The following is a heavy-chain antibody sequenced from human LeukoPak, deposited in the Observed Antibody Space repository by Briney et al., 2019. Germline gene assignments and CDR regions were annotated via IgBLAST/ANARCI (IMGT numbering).Heavy chain of an antibody. Sequence: SETLSLTCTVSGGSISSYYWSWIRQPAGKGLEWIGRIYTSGSTNYNPSLKSRVTISVDTSKNQFSLKLSSVTAADTAVYYCARGPAPRGYCSSTSCYYYYGMDVWGQGTTVTVSS. J-gene: IGHJ6*02. V-gene: IGHV4-4*07. CDR1: GGSISSYY. D-gene: IGHD2-2*01. CDR3: ARGPAPRGYCSSTSCYYYYGMDV. CDR2: IYTSGST.